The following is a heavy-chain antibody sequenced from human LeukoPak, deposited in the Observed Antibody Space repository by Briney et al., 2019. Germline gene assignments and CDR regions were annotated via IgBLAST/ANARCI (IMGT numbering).Heavy chain of an antibody. Sequence: SETLSLTCTVSGGSIRSSYYCWGWIRQPPGKGLEWIGSVCYSGSTYYNPSLKSRVTISVDTSKNQFSLKLSSVTAADTAVYYCARQYSGDSRSPFFDYWGQGTLVTVSS. D-gene: IGHD5-18*01. CDR2: VCYSGST. CDR1: GGSIRSSYYC. CDR3: ARQYSGDSRSPFFDY. V-gene: IGHV4-39*01. J-gene: IGHJ4*02.